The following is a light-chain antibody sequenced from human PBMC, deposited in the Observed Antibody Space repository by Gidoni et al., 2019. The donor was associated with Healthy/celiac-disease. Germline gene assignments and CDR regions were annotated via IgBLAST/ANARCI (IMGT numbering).Light chain of an antibody. CDR1: QSVSSSY. Sequence: ENVLTQSPGTLTLSPGERATLSCSASQSVSSSYLAWYKQKPGQAPRLLIYGASSRATGIPYRFSGSGSGTDFTLTISRLEPEDFAVYYCQQYGSSQWTFGQXTKVEIK. CDR2: GAS. J-gene: IGKJ1*01. CDR3: QQYGSSQWT. V-gene: IGKV3-20*01.